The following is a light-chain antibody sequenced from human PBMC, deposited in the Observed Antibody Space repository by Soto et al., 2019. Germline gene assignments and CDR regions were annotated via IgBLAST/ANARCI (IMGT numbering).Light chain of an antibody. V-gene: IGKV1-39*01. J-gene: IGKJ5*01. CDR3: QQSYNAPFT. Sequence: DIQLTQSPSSLSASVGDRVSITCRASQSISSYLNWYQQKPGKAPKLLIYAVSTFQTGVPSRFSGSGFGTGFTLTISSLQPEDFATYYCQQSYNAPFTFGQGTRLEN. CDR1: QSISSY. CDR2: AVS.